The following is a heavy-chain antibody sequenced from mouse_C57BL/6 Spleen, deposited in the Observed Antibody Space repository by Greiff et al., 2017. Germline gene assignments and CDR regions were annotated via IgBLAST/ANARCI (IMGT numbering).Heavy chain of an antibody. Sequence: EVKLVESGGGLVKPGGSLKLSCAASGFTFSDYGMHWVRQAPEKGLEWVAYISSGSSTIYYADTVKGRFTISRDNAKNTLFLQMTSLRSEDRAMYYCARGIYYGSSYVAYWGQGTLVTVSA. CDR1: GFTFSDYG. CDR2: ISSGSSTI. V-gene: IGHV5-17*01. J-gene: IGHJ3*01. D-gene: IGHD1-1*01. CDR3: ARGIYYGSSYVAY.